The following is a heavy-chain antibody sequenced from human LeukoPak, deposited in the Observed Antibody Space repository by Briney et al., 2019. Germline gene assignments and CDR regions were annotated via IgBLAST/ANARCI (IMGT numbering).Heavy chain of an antibody. CDR2: ISSSSSTI. V-gene: IGHV3-48*04. J-gene: IGHJ4*02. CDR3: AREAMTYMVRGVLDY. Sequence: GRSLRLSCAASGFTFSSYSMNWVRQAPGKGLEWVSYISSSSSTIYYADSVKGRFTISRDNAKNSLYLQMNSLRAEDTAVYYCAREAMTYMVRGVLDYWGQGTLVTVSS. CDR1: GFTFSSYS. D-gene: IGHD3-10*01.